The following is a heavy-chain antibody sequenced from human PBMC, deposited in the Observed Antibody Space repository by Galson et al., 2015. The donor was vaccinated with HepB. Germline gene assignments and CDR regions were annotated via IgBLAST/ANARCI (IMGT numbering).Heavy chain of an antibody. D-gene: IGHD6-19*01. CDR3: AKGGGWDPSTYGMDV. V-gene: IGHV3-23*01. CDR1: KFTFSNYA. CDR2: ISGSGGST. Sequence: SLRLSCAASKFTFSNYAMSWVRQAPGEGLEWVSAISGSGGSTYYADSVKGRFSISRDNSKNTLYLQMNSLTAEDTAVYYCAKGGGWDPSTYGMDVWGQGTTVTVSS. J-gene: IGHJ6*02.